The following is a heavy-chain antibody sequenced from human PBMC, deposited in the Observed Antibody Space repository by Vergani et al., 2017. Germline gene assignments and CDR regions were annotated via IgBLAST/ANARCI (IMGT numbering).Heavy chain of an antibody. D-gene: IGHD3-9*01. CDR3: AGDGASLXYDILTGPGLYFDY. CDR1: GYTFTSYG. V-gene: IGHV1-18*01. CDR2: ISAYNGNT. Sequence: QVQLVQSGAEVKKPGASVKVSCKASGYTFTSYGISWVRQAPGQGLEWMGWISAYNGNTNYAQKLQGRVTMTTDTSTSTAYMELRSLRSDDTAVYYCAGDGASLXYDILTGPGLYFDYWGQGTLVTVSS. J-gene: IGHJ4*02.